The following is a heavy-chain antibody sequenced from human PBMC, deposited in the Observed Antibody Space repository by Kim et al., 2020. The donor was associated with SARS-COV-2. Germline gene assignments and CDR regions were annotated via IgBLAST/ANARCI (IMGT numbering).Heavy chain of an antibody. CDR3: AKERGSDYGDQKDY. D-gene: IGHD4-17*01. CDR2: ISGGGTRT. CDR1: GFTFSRYA. Sequence: GGSLRLSCAGSGFTFSRYAMSWVRQAPGKGLEWVSGISGGGTRTYYADSVKGRVTISRDNSKNTVFLEVNSLRGEDTAIYYCAKERGSDYGDQKDYWGQGTLVTVSS. J-gene: IGHJ4*02. V-gene: IGHV3-23*01.